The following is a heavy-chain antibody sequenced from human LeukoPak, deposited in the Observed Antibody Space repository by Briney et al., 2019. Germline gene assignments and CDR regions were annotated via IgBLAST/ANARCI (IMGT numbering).Heavy chain of an antibody. CDR3: AKKLVSRY. D-gene: IGHD6-13*01. CDR1: GFTFSNFL. CDR2: ISGSGGST. V-gene: IGHV3-23*01. Sequence: GGSLRLSCAASGFTFSNFLMTWVRQAPGKGLEWVSAISGSGGSTYYADSVKGRFTISRDNSKNTLYLQMNSLRAEDTAVYYCAKKLVSRYWGQGTLVTVSS. J-gene: IGHJ4*02.